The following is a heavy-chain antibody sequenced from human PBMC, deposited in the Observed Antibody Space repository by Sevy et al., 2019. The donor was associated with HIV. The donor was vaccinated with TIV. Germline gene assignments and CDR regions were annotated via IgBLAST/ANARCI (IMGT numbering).Heavy chain of an antibody. Sequence: ASVKVSCKVSGYTLSDLSMYWVRQAPGKGLEWMGGFDPEDGETIYAQKFQGRVTMTEDTSTDTAYMELSSLRSEATAVYYCATLEYFYDTSGYSSGDYWGQGTLVTVSS. CDR3: ATLEYFYDTSGYSSGDY. CDR2: FDPEDGET. V-gene: IGHV1-24*01. J-gene: IGHJ4*02. CDR1: GYTLSDLS. D-gene: IGHD3-22*01.